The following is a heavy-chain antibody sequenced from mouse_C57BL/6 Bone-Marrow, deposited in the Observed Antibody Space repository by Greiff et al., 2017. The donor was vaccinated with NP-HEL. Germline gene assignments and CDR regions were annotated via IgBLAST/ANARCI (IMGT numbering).Heavy chain of an antibody. CDR1: GYTFTDYN. V-gene: IGHV1-18*01. D-gene: IGHD1-1*01. CDR3: ARANYYYGSSSAWFAY. J-gene: IGHJ3*01. CDR2: INPNNGGT. Sequence: EVQLQESGPELVKPGASVKIPCKASGYTFTDYNMDWVKQSHGKSLEWIGDINPNNGGTIYNQKFKGKATLTVDKASSTAYMELRSLTSEDTAFEYCARANYYYGSSSAWFAYGGQGTLVTVSA.